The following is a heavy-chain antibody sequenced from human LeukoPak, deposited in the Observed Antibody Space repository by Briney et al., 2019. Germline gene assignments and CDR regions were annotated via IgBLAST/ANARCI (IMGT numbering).Heavy chain of an antibody. CDR2: IKPDGTTK. D-gene: IGHD6-13*01. CDR3: ARSIPYGTTWYGRSDY. Sequence: GGSLRLSCAASGFPFSSYSMTWVRQAPGKGLEWVANIKPDGTTKFNVDSVKGRFTISRDNALNSLYLQMNSLRAEDTAIYYCARSIPYGTTWYGRSDYWGQGTLVTVSS. CDR1: GFPFSSYS. V-gene: IGHV3-7*03. J-gene: IGHJ4*02.